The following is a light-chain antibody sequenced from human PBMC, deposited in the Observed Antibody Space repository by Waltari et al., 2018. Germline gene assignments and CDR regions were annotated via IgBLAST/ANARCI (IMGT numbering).Light chain of an antibody. V-gene: IGLV2-14*03. J-gene: IGLJ2*01. CDR3: CSYTKTKTVV. Sequence: QSALTQPASVSGSPGQSITISCTGTTDDVYDYNLVSRYQVHPGRAPKVILFDVSNRPSGVARRFSGSKSRSTASLTISGLQAEDEADYYCCSYTKTKTVVFGGGTKVTVL. CDR2: DVS. CDR1: TDDVYDYNL.